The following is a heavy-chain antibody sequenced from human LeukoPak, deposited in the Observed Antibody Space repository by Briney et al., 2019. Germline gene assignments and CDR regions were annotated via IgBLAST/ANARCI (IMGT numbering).Heavy chain of an antibody. V-gene: IGHV3-66*01. CDR1: GFTVSSNY. CDR3: ARGIGYSYGYKLDYFDY. D-gene: IGHD5-18*01. Sequence: PGGSLRLSCAASGFTVSSNYMSWVRRAPGKGLEWVSVIYSGGSTYYADSVKGRFTISRDNSKNTLYLQMNSLRAEDTAVYYCARGIGYSYGYKLDYFDYWGQGTLVTVSS. J-gene: IGHJ4*02. CDR2: IYSGGST.